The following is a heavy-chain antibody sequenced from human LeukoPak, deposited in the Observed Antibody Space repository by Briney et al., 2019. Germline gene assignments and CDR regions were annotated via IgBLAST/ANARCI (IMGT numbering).Heavy chain of an antibody. J-gene: IGHJ4*02. Sequence: GGSLRLSCAASGFTFSSYAMSWVRQAPGKGLEWVSAISGSGGSTYYADSGKGRFTISRDNSKKTLYVQVNRLRGEDTAVYYCAKGYCSGGSCYLTPFDYWGRGTLVTVSS. CDR2: ISGSGGST. CDR3: AKGYCSGGSCYLTPFDY. D-gene: IGHD2-15*01. CDR1: GFTFSSYA. V-gene: IGHV3-23*01.